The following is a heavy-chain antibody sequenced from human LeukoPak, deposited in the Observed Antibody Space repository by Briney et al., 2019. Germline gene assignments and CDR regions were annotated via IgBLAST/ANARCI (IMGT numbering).Heavy chain of an antibody. D-gene: IGHD1-26*01. CDR1: GFTFSDYY. CDR2: ISSSGDAI. V-gene: IGHV3-11*01. J-gene: IGHJ4*02. Sequence: GGSLRLSCAASGFTFSDYYMSWIRQAPGKGLEWVSYISSSGDAIYSADSVKGRFTISRDNAKDSLCLQMDSLRAEDTAVYYCVRDPRGSYPFDYWGQGSLVTVSS. CDR3: VRDPRGSYPFDY.